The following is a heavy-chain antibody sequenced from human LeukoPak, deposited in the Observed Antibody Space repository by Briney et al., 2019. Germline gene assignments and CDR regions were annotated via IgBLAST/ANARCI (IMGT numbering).Heavy chain of an antibody. V-gene: IGHV3-23*01. CDR3: AKDRSIYCSSSGCYLNWFDP. Sequence: GGSPRLSRAASGFTFSSYAMSWVRQIPGKGLEWVATTSGSGDRTYYADSVRGRFTISRDNSKNTLYLQMNSLRADDTAVYYCAKDRSIYCSSSGCYLNWFDPWGQGALVTVSS. J-gene: IGHJ5*02. D-gene: IGHD2-2*01. CDR1: GFTFSSYA. CDR2: TSGSGDRT.